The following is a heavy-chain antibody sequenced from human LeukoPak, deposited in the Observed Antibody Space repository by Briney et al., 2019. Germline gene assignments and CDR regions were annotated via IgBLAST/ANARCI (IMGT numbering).Heavy chain of an antibody. CDR3: VRGQYCGGDCFYFDY. CDR2: IRYDGSNK. V-gene: IGHV3-30*02. Sequence: GGSLRLSCAASGFTFSSYGMHWVRQAPGKGLEWVAFIRYDGSNKYYADSVKGRFTISRDNAKNSLYLLMDSLRVEDTAVYYCVRGQYCGGDCFYFDYWGQGTLVTVSS. J-gene: IGHJ4*02. CDR1: GFTFSSYG. D-gene: IGHD2-21*01.